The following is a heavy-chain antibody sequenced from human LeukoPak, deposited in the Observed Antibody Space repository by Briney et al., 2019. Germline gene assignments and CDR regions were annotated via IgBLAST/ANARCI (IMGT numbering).Heavy chain of an antibody. V-gene: IGHV4-34*01. D-gene: IGHD3-10*01. CDR2: INHSGST. CDR1: GGSFSGYY. CDR3: ARGRNYYGSGSYHNWFDP. Sequence: SETLSLTCAVYGGSFSGYYWSWIRQPPGKGLEWIGEINHSGSTNYNPSLKSRVTISVDTSKNQFSLKLSSVTAADTAVYYCARGRNYYGSGSYHNWFDPWGQGTLVTVPS. J-gene: IGHJ5*02.